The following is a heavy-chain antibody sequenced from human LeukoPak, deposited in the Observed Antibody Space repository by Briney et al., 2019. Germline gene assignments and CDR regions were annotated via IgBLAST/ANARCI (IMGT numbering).Heavy chain of an antibody. D-gene: IGHD5-18*01. CDR1: GGSISSYY. Sequence: SETLSLTCTVSGGSISSYYWGWIRQPPGKGLEWIGSIYYSGSTYYNPSLKSRVTISVDTSKNQFSLKLSSVTAADTAVYYCASPGRRYSYGYSPPSFDYWGQGTLVTVSS. V-gene: IGHV4-39*07. J-gene: IGHJ4*02. CDR3: ASPGRRYSYGYSPPSFDY. CDR2: IYYSGST.